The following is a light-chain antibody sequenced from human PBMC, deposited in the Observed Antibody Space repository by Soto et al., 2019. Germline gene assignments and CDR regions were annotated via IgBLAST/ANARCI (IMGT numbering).Light chain of an antibody. J-gene: IGKJ1*01. CDR3: QQYTNWPSWT. CDR2: GAS. V-gene: IGKV3-15*01. CDR1: QSVNSY. Sequence: EKVMTQSPATLSMSPGERATLSCRASQSVNSYLAWYQQKPGQAPRLLIYGASTRATGIPARFSGSGSGTEFTLTISSLQPEDFAVYYCQQYTNWPSWTFGQGTKVEIK.